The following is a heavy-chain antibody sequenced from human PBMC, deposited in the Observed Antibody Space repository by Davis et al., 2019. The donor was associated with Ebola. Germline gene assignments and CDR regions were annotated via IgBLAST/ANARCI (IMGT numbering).Heavy chain of an antibody. CDR3: AKMGDFWSGYYAAY. V-gene: IGHV4-39*01. CDR1: GGSFSDYY. Sequence: GSLRLSCAVYGGSFSDYYWGWIRQPPGKGLEWIGSIYYSGSTYYNPSLKSRVTISVDTSKNQFSLKLSSVTAADTAVYYCAKMGDFWSGYYAAYWGQGTLVTVSS. D-gene: IGHD3-3*01. J-gene: IGHJ4*02. CDR2: IYYSGST.